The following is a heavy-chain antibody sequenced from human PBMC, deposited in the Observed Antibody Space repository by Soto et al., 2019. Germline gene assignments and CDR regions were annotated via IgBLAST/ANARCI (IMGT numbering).Heavy chain of an antibody. CDR3: ARATVDTAMDWAFYYYDYGMAV. Sequence: QVQLVQSGAEVKKPGSSVKVSCKASVGTFSSYAISWVRQAPGQGLEWMGGIIPIFGTANYAQKFQGRVTITADESKRTAYMELSSLRSEDTALYYCARATVDTAMDWAFYYYDYGMAVWGQGNTVTVSS. V-gene: IGHV1-69*01. CDR2: IIPIFGTA. J-gene: IGHJ6*02. D-gene: IGHD5-18*01. CDR1: VGTFSSYA.